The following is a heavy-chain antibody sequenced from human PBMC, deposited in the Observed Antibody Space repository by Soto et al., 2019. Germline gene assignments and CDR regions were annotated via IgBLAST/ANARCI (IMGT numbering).Heavy chain of an antibody. CDR2: IKSKTDGGTT. CDR3: TTDMTPRYYYGMDV. V-gene: IGHV3-15*01. CDR1: GFTFSNAW. D-gene: IGHD3-16*01. J-gene: IGHJ6*02. Sequence: XGSLRLSCAAYGFTFSNAWMSWVRQAPGKGLEWVGRIKSKTDGGTTDYAAPVKGRFTISRDDSKNTLYLQMNSLKTEDTAVYYCTTDMTPRYYYGMDVWGQGTTVTVSS.